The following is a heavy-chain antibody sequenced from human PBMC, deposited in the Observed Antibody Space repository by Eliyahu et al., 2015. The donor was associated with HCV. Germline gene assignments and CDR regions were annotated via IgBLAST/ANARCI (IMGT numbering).Heavy chain of an antibody. CDR2: IFRGGST. CDR3: TRDPGGDGYSHFDY. J-gene: IGHJ4*02. CDR1: XFSVSYNH. Sequence: EAQLVEXGGGLIQPGGSLXLSCAASXFSVSYNHMNWVRQTPGKGLEWVSVIFRGGSTSYADSVTGRFTISRDTSKNMVFLQMNSLRADDTAVYYCTRDPGGDGYSHFDYWGQGTLVTVSS. V-gene: IGHV3-53*01. D-gene: IGHD5-24*01.